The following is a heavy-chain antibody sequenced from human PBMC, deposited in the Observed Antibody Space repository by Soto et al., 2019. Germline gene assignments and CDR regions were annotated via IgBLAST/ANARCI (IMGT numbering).Heavy chain of an antibody. V-gene: IGHV3-21*01. CDR2: ISSSGTYI. J-gene: IGHJ4*02. CDR3: AREGNYQEF. D-gene: IGHD1-7*01. CDR1: GFPFGIYT. Sequence: GGSLKLSCETSGFPFGIYTMNWVRQAPGKGLEWVSSISSSGTYIDYADSVEGRFAISRDDAKNSVFLEMTSLRVDDTAVYYCAREGNYQEFWGQGTLVTVS.